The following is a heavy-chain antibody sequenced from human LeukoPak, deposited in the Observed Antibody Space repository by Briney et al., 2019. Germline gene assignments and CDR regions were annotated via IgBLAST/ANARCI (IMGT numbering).Heavy chain of an antibody. V-gene: IGHV3-66*04. J-gene: IGHJ4*02. CDR1: GFTVNRTY. D-gene: IGHD2-21*01. CDR3: AKQGWGSTYYFYY. CDR2: IYSGGAT. Sequence: GGSLRLSCAASGFTVNRTYMSWVRQAPGRGLEWVSVIYSGGATYYSDSVKGRFTISRDNSKNTLYLQMNSLRAEDTAVYYCAKQGWGSTYYFYYWGQGTLVTVSS.